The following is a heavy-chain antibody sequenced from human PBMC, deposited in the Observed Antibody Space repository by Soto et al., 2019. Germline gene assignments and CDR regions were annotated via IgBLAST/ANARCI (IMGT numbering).Heavy chain of an antibody. Sequence: GESLKISCAASGFTFSSYAMHWVRQAPGKGLEWVAVISYDGSNKYYADSVKGRFTISRDNSKNTMYLQMNSLRAEDTAVYYCARVAYCGGDCYSGPDYWGQGTLVTVSS. CDR1: GFTFSSYA. V-gene: IGHV3-30-3*01. CDR3: ARVAYCGGDCYSGPDY. CDR2: ISYDGSNK. J-gene: IGHJ4*02. D-gene: IGHD2-21*02.